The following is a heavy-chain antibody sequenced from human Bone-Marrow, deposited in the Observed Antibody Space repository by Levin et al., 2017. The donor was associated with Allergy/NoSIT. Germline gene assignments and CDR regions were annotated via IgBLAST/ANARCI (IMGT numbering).Heavy chain of an antibody. Sequence: GESLKISCAASGFTFSNYAMSWVRQTPGKGLEWVSAISSPGGTTYYADSVKGRFSISRDNLNNTLYLQMNSLRADDTAVYYCALIAAGIDYYFGMDVWGQGTTVIVSS. CDR1: GFTFSNYA. CDR3: ALIAAGIDYYFGMDV. CDR2: ISSPGGTT. J-gene: IGHJ6*02. V-gene: IGHV3-23*01. D-gene: IGHD6-13*01.